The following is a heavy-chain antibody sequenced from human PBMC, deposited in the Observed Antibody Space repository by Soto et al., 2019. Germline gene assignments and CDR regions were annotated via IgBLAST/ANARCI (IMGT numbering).Heavy chain of an antibody. J-gene: IGHJ4*02. V-gene: IGHV1-18*04. CDR1: GYTFSSYG. CDR3: ARDGFTVISSGSFDY. CDR2: ISAGKGDT. Sequence: VQLVQSGAEVRTPGASVKVSCKASGYTFSSYGISWVRQAPGKGLEWMGWISAGKGDTNYAQKFQGRVSMTTDTSTSTAYRELRSLTSDDTAVYYCARDGFTVISSGSFDYWGQGTLVTVSS. D-gene: IGHD1-26*01.